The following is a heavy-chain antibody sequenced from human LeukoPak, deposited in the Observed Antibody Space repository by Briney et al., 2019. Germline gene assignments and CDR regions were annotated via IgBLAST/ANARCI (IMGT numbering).Heavy chain of an antibody. CDR3: AAITYYYDSSGYYNDY. J-gene: IGHJ4*02. D-gene: IGHD3-22*01. V-gene: IGHV1-58*01. CDR2: IVVGSGNT. Sequence: ASVKVSCKASGFTFTSSAVQWVRQARGQRLEWIGWIVVGSGNTNYAQRFQERVTITRDMSTSTAYMELSSLRSEDTAVYYCAAITYYYDSSGYYNDYWGQGTLVTVSS. CDR1: GFTFTSSA.